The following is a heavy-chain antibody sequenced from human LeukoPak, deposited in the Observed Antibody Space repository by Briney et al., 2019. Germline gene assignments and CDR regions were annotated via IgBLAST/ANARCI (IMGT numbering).Heavy chain of an antibody. CDR2: ISTSGST. Sequence: SQTLSLTCTVSGDSISGFYWSWIRQPAGKGLQWIVRISTSGSTNYNPSLKSRVTMSVDRSTNEFSLTVRSVTAADTALYYCARGLSSYGDYVDYYFYMDVWGKGTTVTVSS. CDR3: ARGLSSYGDYVDYYFYMDV. CDR1: GDSISGFY. J-gene: IGHJ6*03. V-gene: IGHV4-4*07. D-gene: IGHD4-17*01.